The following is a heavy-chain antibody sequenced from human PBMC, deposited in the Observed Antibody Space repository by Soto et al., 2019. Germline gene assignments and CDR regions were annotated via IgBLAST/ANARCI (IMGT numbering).Heavy chain of an antibody. CDR3: VGEVAEGH. J-gene: IGHJ4*02. V-gene: IGHV3-30*03. CDR1: GVTLSNFG. Sequence: QVQLVESGGGVVQPGRSLRLSCAASGVTLSNFGMHWVRQAPGKGLEWVAGISRAGSTTFYADSVKGRFTISRDTSRNTVYLQVNSLRAEDGAVYQCVGEVAEGHWGQGTLVTVAS. CDR2: ISRAGSTT.